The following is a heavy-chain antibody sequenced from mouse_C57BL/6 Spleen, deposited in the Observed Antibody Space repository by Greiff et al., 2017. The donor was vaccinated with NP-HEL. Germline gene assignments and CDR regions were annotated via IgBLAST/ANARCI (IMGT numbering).Heavy chain of an antibody. CDR1: GFTFSSYG. CDR2: LCSGGSYT. D-gene: IGHD3-1*01. J-gene: IGHJ2*01. Sequence: EVKLMESGGDLVKPGGSLKLSCAASGFTFSSYGMSWVRQTPDKRLEWVATLCSGGSYTYYPASVKGRFTISRANAKNTLYLQMSSLTSEETAMYYCARRGAPEDDIDYWGQGTTLTVSS. CDR3: ARRGAPEDDIDY. V-gene: IGHV5-6*02.